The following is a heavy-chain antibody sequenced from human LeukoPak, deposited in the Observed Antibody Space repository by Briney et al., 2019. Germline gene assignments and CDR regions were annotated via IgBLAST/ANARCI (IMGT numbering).Heavy chain of an antibody. V-gene: IGHV3-30*18. Sequence: GGSLRLSCAASGFTFSSYGMHWVRQAPGKGLEWVAVISYDGSNKYYADSVKGRFTISRDNSKNTLYLQMNGLRAEDTAVYYCAKGLGTANYFDYWGQGTLVTVSS. CDR1: GFTFSSYG. J-gene: IGHJ4*02. CDR3: AKGLGTANYFDY. D-gene: IGHD5-18*01. CDR2: ISYDGSNK.